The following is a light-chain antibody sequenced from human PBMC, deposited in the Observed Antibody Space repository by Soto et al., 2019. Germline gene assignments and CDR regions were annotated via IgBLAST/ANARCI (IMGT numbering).Light chain of an antibody. Sequence: DIQMTQSPSSLSASVGDRVTITCQASQDISNYLNWYQQKPGKAPKLLIYDASNLETGVPSRFSGSGSGTDFTFTIXSLQPEDIATYYCQQYDNLPLTFGGGTKVEIK. CDR1: QDISNY. J-gene: IGKJ4*01. V-gene: IGKV1-33*01. CDR2: DAS. CDR3: QQYDNLPLT.